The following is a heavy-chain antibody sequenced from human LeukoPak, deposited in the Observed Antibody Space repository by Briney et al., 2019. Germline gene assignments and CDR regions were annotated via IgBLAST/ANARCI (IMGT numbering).Heavy chain of an antibody. D-gene: IGHD4-11*01. CDR2: ISGSGGST. V-gene: IGHV3-23*01. J-gene: IGHJ4*02. Sequence: GGSLRLSYAASGFTFSSYAMSWVRQAPGKGLEWVSAISGSGGSTYYADSVKGRFTISRDNSKNTLYLQMNSLRAEDTAVYYCAKDPVFLHTVTPYFDYWGQGTLVTVSS. CDR3: AKDPVFLHTVTPYFDY. CDR1: GFTFSSYA.